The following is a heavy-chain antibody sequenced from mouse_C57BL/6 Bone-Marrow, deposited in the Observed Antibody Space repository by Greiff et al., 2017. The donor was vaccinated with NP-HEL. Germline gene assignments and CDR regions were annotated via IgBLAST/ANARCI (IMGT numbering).Heavy chain of an antibody. CDR3: AREDWLYYFDY. J-gene: IGHJ2*01. CDR1: GYTFTSYG. D-gene: IGHD4-1*01. V-gene: IGHV1-58*01. CDR2: IYTGNGYT. Sequence: EVQLQESGAELVRPGSSVKMSCKTSGYTFTSYGINWVKQRPGQGLEWIGYIYTGNGYTEYNEKFKGKATLTLDTSSSTAYLQLSSLTSKDSEIYVCAREDWLYYFDYWGQGTTLTVSS.